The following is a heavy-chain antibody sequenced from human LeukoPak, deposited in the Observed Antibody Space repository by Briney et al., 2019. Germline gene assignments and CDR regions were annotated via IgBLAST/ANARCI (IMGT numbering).Heavy chain of an antibody. CDR3: ARGGPAAGRFDC. CDR2: ISSSSSYI. J-gene: IGHJ4*02. V-gene: IGHV3-21*01. CDR1: GFTFSSYS. D-gene: IGHD6-13*01. Sequence: GGSLRLSCAASGFTFSSYSMNWVRQAPGKGLEWVSSISSSSSYIYYADSVKGRFTISRDNAKNSLYLQMNSLRAEDTAVYYCARGGPAAGRFDCWGQGTLVTVSS.